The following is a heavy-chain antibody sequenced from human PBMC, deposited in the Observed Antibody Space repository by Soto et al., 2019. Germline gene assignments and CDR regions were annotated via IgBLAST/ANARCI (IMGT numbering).Heavy chain of an antibody. Sequence: GGSLRLSCAASGFTFSSYAMSWVRQAPGKGLEWVAVISYNGSNTYYADSVKGRFTISRDNSKNTLYLQMNSLRAEDTAVYYCAKDGGYSGDMDVWGQGTTVTVSS. CDR1: GFTFSSYA. D-gene: IGHD5-18*01. V-gene: IGHV3-30*18. CDR2: ISYNGSNT. CDR3: AKDGGYSGDMDV. J-gene: IGHJ6*02.